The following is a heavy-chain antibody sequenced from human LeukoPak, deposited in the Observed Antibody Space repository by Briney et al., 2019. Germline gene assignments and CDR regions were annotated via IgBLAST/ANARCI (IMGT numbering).Heavy chain of an antibody. V-gene: IGHV1-2*02. D-gene: IGHD6-19*01. CDR3: ARDIAVAGRVYYYYGMDV. Sequence: GASVTVSCKASGYTFTGYYMHGGRQAPGQGREGVGWSNPNSGGTNYAQRFQGRVTMTRDTSISTAYMELSRLRSDDTAVYSCARDIAVAGRVYYYYGMDVWGQGTTVTVSS. J-gene: IGHJ6*02. CDR1: GYTFTGYY. CDR2: SNPNSGGT.